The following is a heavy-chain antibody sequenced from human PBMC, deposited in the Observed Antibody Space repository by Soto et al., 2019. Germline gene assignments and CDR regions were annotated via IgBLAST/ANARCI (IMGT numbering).Heavy chain of an antibody. CDR3: ARGMPVTGTSDY. CDR2: ISGDGRST. V-gene: IGHV3-74*01. J-gene: IGHJ4*02. CDR1: GFSFSSYW. Sequence: EVQLVESGGGLVQPGGSLRLSCAASGFSFSSYWMHWARQAPGKGLVWVSRISGDGRSTNYADSVEGRFTISRDNAKNTLYLQMNSLTVEDTAVYYSARGMPVTGTSDYWGQGTLVTVSS. D-gene: IGHD6-19*01.